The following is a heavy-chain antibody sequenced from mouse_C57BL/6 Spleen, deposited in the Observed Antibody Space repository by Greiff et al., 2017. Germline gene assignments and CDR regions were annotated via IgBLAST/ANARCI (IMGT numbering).Heavy chain of an antibody. J-gene: IGHJ4*01. CDR1: GFSFTGYY. V-gene: IGHV1-43*01. Sequence: VQLKQSGPELVKPGASVKISCKASGFSFTGYYMHWVQQSSEKSLEWIGYINPSTGGTSYNQKFKGKATLTVDNSSSTAYMQLKSLTSEDSAVYCCAGDYDYAMDYWGQGTSVTVSS. D-gene: IGHD2-4*01. CDR2: INPSTGGT. CDR3: AGDYDYAMDY.